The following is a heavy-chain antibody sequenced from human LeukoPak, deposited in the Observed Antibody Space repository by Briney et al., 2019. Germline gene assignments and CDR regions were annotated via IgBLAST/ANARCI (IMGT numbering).Heavy chain of an antibody. Sequence: SETLSLTCTVSGGSISSYYWSWIRQPPGKGLERIGYIYYSGSTNYNPSLKSRVTISVDTSKNQFSLKLSSVTAADTAVYYCASAPLGGRYDYWGQGTLVTVSS. J-gene: IGHJ4*02. CDR1: GGSISSYY. V-gene: IGHV4-59*12. D-gene: IGHD3-16*01. CDR2: IYYSGST. CDR3: ASAPLGGRYDY.